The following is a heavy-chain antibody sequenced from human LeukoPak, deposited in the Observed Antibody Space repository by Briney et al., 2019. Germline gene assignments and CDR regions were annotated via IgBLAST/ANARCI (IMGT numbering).Heavy chain of an antibody. CDR3: ARHVRGAFLASTNYYNGYTWLDP. D-gene: IGHD3-10*01. CDR1: GYNFTSYS. CDR2: IDPSDPYT. J-gene: IGHJ5*02. Sequence: GESLKISCKGSGYNFTSYSISWVRQMPGKGLEWMGKIDPSDPYTKYSPSFLGHVTISADKSINTAYLQWSSLKASDTAMYYCARHVRGAFLASTNYYNGYTWLDPWGQGTLVAVSS. V-gene: IGHV5-10-1*01.